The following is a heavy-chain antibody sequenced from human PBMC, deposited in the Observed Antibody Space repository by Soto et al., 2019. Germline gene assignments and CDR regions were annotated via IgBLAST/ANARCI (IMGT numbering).Heavy chain of an antibody. CDR3: ARSPQYSSGWNGGFDY. CDR2: IFYGGHT. D-gene: IGHD6-19*01. CDR1: GDFLTTYY. Sequence: SETLSLTCDVSGDFLTTYYWNWIRQSPGKGLEWIGYIFYGGHTNYNPSLRGRATISVDTSKNQFSLKLSSVAAADTAVYYCARSPQYSSGWNGGFDYWGQGTLVTVSS. J-gene: IGHJ4*02. V-gene: IGHV4-59*01.